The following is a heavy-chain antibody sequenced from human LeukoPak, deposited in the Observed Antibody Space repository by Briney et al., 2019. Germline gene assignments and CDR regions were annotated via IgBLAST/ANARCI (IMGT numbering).Heavy chain of an antibody. CDR1: GFTSSSYW. CDR2: IKQDGSEK. Sequence: PGGSLRLSCAASGFTSSSYWMSWVRQAPGKGLEWVANIKQDGSEKYYVDSVKGRFTISRDNAKNSLYLQMSSLRAEDTALYYCARGPSGGNAFAYWGQGTLVTVSA. D-gene: IGHD4-23*01. V-gene: IGHV3-7*04. J-gene: IGHJ4*02. CDR3: ARGPSGGNAFAY.